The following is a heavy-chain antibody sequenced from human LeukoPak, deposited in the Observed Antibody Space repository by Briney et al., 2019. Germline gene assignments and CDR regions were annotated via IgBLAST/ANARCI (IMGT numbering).Heavy chain of an antibody. Sequence: GGSLRLSCAASGFTFSSYAMSWVRQAPGKGLEWVSAISGSGGSTYYADSVKGRSTISRDNSKNTLYLQMNSLRAEDTAVYYCAINPGDSSGFNWFDPWGQGTLVTVSS. V-gene: IGHV3-23*01. J-gene: IGHJ5*02. CDR2: ISGSGGST. D-gene: IGHD6-19*01. CDR1: GFTFSSYA. CDR3: AINPGDSSGFNWFDP.